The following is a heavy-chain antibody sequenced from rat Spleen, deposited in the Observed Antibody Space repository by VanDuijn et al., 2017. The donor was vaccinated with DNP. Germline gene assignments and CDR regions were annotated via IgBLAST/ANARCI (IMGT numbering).Heavy chain of an antibody. J-gene: IGHJ4*01. V-gene: IGHV5-7*01. CDR2: IIYDGSDT. Sequence: EVQLVESGGGLVQPGRSLKLSCAVSGITFSDHNMAWVRQAPKTSLEWVATIIYDGSDTYYRDSVKGRFTISRDDEKTSLHLQMDSLRSEDTATYYCARHRTISPHYYDMDVWGQGASVTVSS. CDR1: GITFSDHN. CDR3: ARHRTISPHYYDMDV. D-gene: IGHD3-8*01.